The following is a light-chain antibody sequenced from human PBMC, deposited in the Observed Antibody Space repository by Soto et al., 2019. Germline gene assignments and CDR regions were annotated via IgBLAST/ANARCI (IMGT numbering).Light chain of an antibody. CDR2: GAS. V-gene: IGKV3-20*01. CDR3: QQYGITPA. J-gene: IGKJ1*01. CDR1: QSVSSSY. Sequence: EIVLTQSPGTLSLSPGERATLSCRASQSVSSSYLAWYQQKPGQAPRLLIYGASSRATGIPDRFSGSGSGTDFTLTISRLEPEDFAVYYCQQYGITPAFGQGTKVDIK.